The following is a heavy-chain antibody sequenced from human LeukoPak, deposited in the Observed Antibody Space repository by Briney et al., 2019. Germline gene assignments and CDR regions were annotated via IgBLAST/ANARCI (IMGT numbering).Heavy chain of an antibody. J-gene: IGHJ4*02. CDR1: GVIFSNFA. V-gene: IGHV1-69*04. CDR3: ATPSRTEDGDYGVC. D-gene: IGHD4-17*01. CDR2: IIPILDLA. Sequence: ASVKVSCKASGVIFSNFAFNWVRQAPGQGLEWMGRIIPILDLAHLTQKFQGRLTITADKSTNTGYMELSSLTAEDTAVYYCATPSRTEDGDYGVCWGQGTLVTVSS.